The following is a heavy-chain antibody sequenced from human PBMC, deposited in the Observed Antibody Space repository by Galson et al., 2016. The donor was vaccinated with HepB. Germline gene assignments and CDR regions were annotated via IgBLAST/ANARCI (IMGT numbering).Heavy chain of an antibody. CDR3: ARDIVVSPAAPKFVIFDY. D-gene: IGHD2-15*01. J-gene: IGHJ4*02. Sequence: SLRLSCATSGFTFSSYWMSWVRQAPGKGLEWVANIQQDGRDMRYLDSVKGRFTISRDNAKNSLYLQMNSLRAEDTAVYYCARDIVVSPAAPKFVIFDYWGQGTLVTVAS. CDR1: GFTFSSYW. CDR2: IQQDGRDM. V-gene: IGHV3-7*04.